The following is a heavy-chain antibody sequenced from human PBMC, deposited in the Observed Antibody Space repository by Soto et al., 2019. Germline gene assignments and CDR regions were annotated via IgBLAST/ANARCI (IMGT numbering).Heavy chain of an antibody. CDR3: TRDPYSGTYYPCGY. V-gene: IGHV3-49*04. J-gene: IGHJ4*02. CDR2: IRSRAYGGTT. CDR1: GSTFGAYA. D-gene: IGHD1-26*01. Sequence: GSLRLSCTASGSTFGAYAMSWVRQAPGKGLEWVGFIRSRAYGGTTEYAASVKGRFTISRDDSKSIAYLQMNSLKTEDTAVYYCTRDPYSGTYYPCGYWGQGTLVTVSS.